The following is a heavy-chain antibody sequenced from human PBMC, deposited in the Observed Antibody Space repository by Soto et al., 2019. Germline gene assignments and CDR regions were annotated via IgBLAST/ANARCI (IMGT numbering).Heavy chain of an antibody. Sequence: QVQLVESGGGVVQPGRSLRLSCAASGFTFSSYGMHWVRQAPGKGLEWVAVITYDGSNKYYADSVKGRFTISRDNSKNPLYLQMNSLRAEDTAVYYCAKEYFHGLGLPYNWFDPWGQGNLVTVSS. CDR1: GFTFSSYG. CDR3: AKEYFHGLGLPYNWFDP. D-gene: IGHD3-9*01. J-gene: IGHJ5*02. CDR2: ITYDGSNK. V-gene: IGHV3-30*18.